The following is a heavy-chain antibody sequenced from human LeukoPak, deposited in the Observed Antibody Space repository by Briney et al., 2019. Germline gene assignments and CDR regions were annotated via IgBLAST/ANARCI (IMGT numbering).Heavy chain of an antibody. D-gene: IGHD4-23*01. CDR3: ARSYSSVVTFHY. J-gene: IGHJ4*02. Sequence: PGGPLRLSCAASGFTFSSYSMNWVRQAPGKGLEWVSSISSCSSYIYYADSVKGRFTISRDNAKNSLYLQMNSLRAEDTAVYYCARSYSSVVTFHYWGQGTLVTVSS. CDR1: GFTFSSYS. CDR2: ISSCSSYI. V-gene: IGHV3-21*01.